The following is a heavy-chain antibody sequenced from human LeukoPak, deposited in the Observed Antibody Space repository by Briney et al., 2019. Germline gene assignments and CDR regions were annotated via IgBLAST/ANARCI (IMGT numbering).Heavy chain of an antibody. CDR2: INPNSGGT. J-gene: IGHJ4*02. CDR1: GYTFTGYY. Sequence: ASVKVPCKASGYTFTGYYMHWVRQAPGQGLEWMGWINPNSGGTNYAQKFQGRVTMTRDTSISTAYMELSRLRSDDTAVYYCARVDSMVGATRSVDYWGQGTLVTVSS. CDR3: ARVDSMVGATRSVDY. D-gene: IGHD1-26*01. V-gene: IGHV1-2*02.